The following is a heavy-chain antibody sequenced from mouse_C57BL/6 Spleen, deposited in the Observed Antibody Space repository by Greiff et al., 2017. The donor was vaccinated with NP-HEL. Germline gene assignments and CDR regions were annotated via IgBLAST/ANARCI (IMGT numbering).Heavy chain of an antibody. CDR2: IWSDGST. V-gene: IGHV2-6-1*01. Sequence: VHLVESGPGLVAPSQSLSITCTVSGFSLTSYGVHWVRQPPGKGLEWLVVIWSDGSTTYNSALKSRLSISKDNSKSQVFLKMNSLQTDDTAMYYCARQTHYSNPYYAMDYWGQGTSVTVSS. J-gene: IGHJ4*01. D-gene: IGHD2-5*01. CDR3: ARQTHYSNPYYAMDY. CDR1: GFSLTSYG.